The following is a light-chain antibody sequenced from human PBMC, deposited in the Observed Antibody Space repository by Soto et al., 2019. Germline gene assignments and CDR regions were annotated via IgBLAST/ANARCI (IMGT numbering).Light chain of an antibody. CDR1: QSVTSN. J-gene: IGKJ3*01. CDR3: QQSNNLPPFT. Sequence: EIVMTQSPATLSVSPGERATLSCRASQSVTSNLAWYQQKPGQAPRLLIYGASTRATGIPARFSGSGSGTEFTLTISSLQSEDFAVYYCQQSNNLPPFTFGPGTKVDIK. V-gene: IGKV3-15*01. CDR2: GAS.